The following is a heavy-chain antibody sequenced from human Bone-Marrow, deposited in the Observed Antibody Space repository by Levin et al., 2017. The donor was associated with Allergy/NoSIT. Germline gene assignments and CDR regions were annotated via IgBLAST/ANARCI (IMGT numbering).Heavy chain of an antibody. D-gene: IGHD6-13*01. CDR1: GFTFSSYD. CDR3: ARSGRFIAHDAFDI. V-gene: IGHV3-13*01. J-gene: IGHJ3*02. CDR2: IGTAGDT. Sequence: GSLRLSCAASGFTFSSYDMHWVRQATGKGLEWVSAIGTAGDTYYPGSVKGRFTISRENAKNSLYLQMNSLRAGDTAVYYCARSGRFIAHDAFDIWGQGTMVTVSS.